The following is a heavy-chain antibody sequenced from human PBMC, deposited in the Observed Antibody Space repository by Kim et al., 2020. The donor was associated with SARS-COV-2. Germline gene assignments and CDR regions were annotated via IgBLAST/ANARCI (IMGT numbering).Heavy chain of an antibody. D-gene: IGHD2-2*01. CDR2: IYYSGST. J-gene: IGHJ4*01. CDR1: GGSIGSYY. Sequence: SETLSLTCTVSGGSIGSYYWSWIRQPPGKGLDWIGYIYYSGSTDYNPSLASRVTITLDTSRNQFPLNLSSVTAADTAAYYCARVDGTTTRCCFDDWGHGT. CDR3: ARVDGTTTRCCFDD. V-gene: IGHV4-59*01.